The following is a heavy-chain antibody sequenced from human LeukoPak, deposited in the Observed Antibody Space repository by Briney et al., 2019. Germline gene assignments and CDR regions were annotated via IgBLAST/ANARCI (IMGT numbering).Heavy chain of an antibody. D-gene: IGHD2-21*01. J-gene: IGHJ4*02. CDR2: ISGSGGSA. V-gene: IGHV3-23*01. CDR1: GFTFSSYA. CDR3: AIGGINYVAY. Sequence: PGGSLRLSCAASGFTFSSYAMSWVRQAPVKGLEWVSAISGSGGSAYYADSVKGRFTISRDNSKNTLYLQMNSLRAEDTAVYYCAIGGINYVAYWGQGTLVTVSS.